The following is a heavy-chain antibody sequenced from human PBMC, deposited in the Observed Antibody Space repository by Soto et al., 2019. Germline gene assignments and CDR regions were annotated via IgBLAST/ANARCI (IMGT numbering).Heavy chain of an antibody. Sequence: QVQLQESGPGLVKPSETLSLTCSVSDGSVNTGNYYWSWIRQPPGKGMEWIGHIFYIGTTKYNHSLHTRVSISGDTSMTQFSLNATPVPTADTAVYFCARGEKQLSSFGGAFDYWGQGILVTVSS. J-gene: IGHJ4*02. V-gene: IGHV4-61*01. CDR1: DGSVNTGNYY. D-gene: IGHD3-10*01. CDR2: IFYIGTT. CDR3: ARGEKQLSSFGGAFDY.